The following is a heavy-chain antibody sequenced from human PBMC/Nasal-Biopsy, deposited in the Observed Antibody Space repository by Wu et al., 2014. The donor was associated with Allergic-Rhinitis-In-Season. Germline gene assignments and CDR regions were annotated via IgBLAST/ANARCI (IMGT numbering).Heavy chain of an antibody. V-gene: IGHV3-11*04. D-gene: IGHD3-16*01. Sequence: LRLSCAASGFAFRTYYMHWIRQAPGKGLEWVGYISNSGTAMYYAESMKGRFTISRDNARNSLFLQMNSLRGEDTAFYYCARVLGGVPAAKPVPLDSWGQGTLVTVSS. J-gene: IGHJ4*02. CDR2: ISNSGTAM. CDR3: ARVLGGVPAAKPVPLDS. CDR1: GFAFRTYY.